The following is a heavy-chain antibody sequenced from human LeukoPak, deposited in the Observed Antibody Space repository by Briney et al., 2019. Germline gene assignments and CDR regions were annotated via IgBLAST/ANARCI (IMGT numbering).Heavy chain of an antibody. CDR3: VKDLESRLDY. CDR1: GFTFSSYG. J-gene: IGHJ4*02. Sequence: QPGGSLRLSCSASGFTFSSYGMHWVRQAPGKGLEWVAVISYDGSNKYYADSVKGRFTTARDNSKNNLYLQMNSLRPEDTAVYYCVKDLESRLDYWGQETLVSVSS. D-gene: IGHD3-16*01. V-gene: IGHV3-30*18. CDR2: ISYDGSNK.